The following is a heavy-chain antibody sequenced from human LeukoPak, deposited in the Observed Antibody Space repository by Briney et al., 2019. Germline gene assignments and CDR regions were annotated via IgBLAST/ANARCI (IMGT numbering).Heavy chain of an antibody. CDR1: GFTFSSYA. CDR3: ATECFDI. CDR2: ISNDGGIT. J-gene: IGHJ3*02. V-gene: IGHV3-64*01. Sequence: PGGSLRLSCAPPGFTFSSYAMKWVRQAPGKGLEYVSGISNDGGITHHANAVKGRFTVSRDNSKNTLYLQMGNLRAEDMAVYYCATECFDIWGQGTMVTVSS.